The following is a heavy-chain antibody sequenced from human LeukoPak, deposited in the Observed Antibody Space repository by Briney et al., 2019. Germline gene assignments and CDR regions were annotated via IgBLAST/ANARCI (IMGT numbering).Heavy chain of an antibody. CDR2: INSDGSTT. Sequence: PGGSLGLSCAAPRFTLNGYWMHWVRQAPGKGLVWVSRINSDGSTTSYADSVKGRFTISRDNSKNTLYLQLNSLRAEDTAVYFCARVATGSYDWFDPWGQGTLVTVSS. V-gene: IGHV3-74*01. D-gene: IGHD3-10*01. CDR3: ARVATGSYDWFDP. J-gene: IGHJ5*02. CDR1: RFTLNGYW.